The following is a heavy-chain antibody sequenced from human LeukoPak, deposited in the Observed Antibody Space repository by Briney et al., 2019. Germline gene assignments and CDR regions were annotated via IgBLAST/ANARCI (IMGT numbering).Heavy chain of an antibody. CDR2: ISGSGGST. CDR3: AKDALITIFGVVTTDAFDI. D-gene: IGHD3-3*01. V-gene: IGHV3-23*01. CDR1: GFTFSSYA. Sequence: GGSLRLSCAASGFTFSSYAMSWVRQAPGKGLEWVSAISGSGGSTYYADSVKGRFTISRDNSKNTLHLQMNSLRAEDTAVYYCAKDALITIFGVVTTDAFDIWGQGTMVTVSS. J-gene: IGHJ3*02.